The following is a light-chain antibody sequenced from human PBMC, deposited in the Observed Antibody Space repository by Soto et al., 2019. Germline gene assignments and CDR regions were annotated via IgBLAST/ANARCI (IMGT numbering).Light chain of an antibody. CDR3: GTWDSSLSAYVV. CDR2: DNN. CDR1: SSNIGSNY. Sequence: QSVLTQPPSVSAAPGQKVTISCSGSSSNIGSNYVSWYQQLPGTAPKLLIYDNNARPSGIPDRFSGSKSGTSATLAITGLQTGDEADYYCGTWDSSLSAYVVFGGGTQLTVL. V-gene: IGLV1-51*01. J-gene: IGLJ2*01.